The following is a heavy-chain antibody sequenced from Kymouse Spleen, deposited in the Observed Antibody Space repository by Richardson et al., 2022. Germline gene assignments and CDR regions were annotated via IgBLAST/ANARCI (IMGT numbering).Heavy chain of an antibody. D-gene: IGHD3-10*01. CDR2: INHSGST. Sequence: QVQLQQWGAGLLKPSETLSLTCAVYGGSFSGYYWSWIRQPPGKGLEWIGEINHSGSTNYNPSLKSRVTISVDTSKNQFSLKLSSVTAADTAVYYCARGRGLLWFGELSLFDYWGQGTLVTVSS. V-gene: IGHV4-34*01. CDR1: GGSFSGYY. J-gene: IGHJ4*02. CDR3: ARGRGLLWFGELSLFDY.